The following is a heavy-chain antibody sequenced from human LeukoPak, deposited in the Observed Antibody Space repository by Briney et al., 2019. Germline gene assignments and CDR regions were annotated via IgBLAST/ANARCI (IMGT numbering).Heavy chain of an antibody. V-gene: IGHV3-30-3*01. CDR1: GFTFSSYA. CDR3: ARGLGGSSAENWFDP. CDR2: ISYDGSNK. J-gene: IGHJ5*02. Sequence: GGPLRLSCAASGFTFSSYAMHWVRQAPGKGLEWVAVISYDGSNKYYADSVKGRFTISRDNSKNTLYLQMNSLRAEDTAVYYCARGLGGSSAENWFDPWGQGTLVTVSS. D-gene: IGHD6-25*01.